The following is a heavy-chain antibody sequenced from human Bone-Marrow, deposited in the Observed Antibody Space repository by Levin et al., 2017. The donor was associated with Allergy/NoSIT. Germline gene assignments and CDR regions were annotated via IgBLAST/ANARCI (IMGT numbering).Heavy chain of an antibody. CDR3: ARDRGYSYDYYYYGMDG. CDR2: ISSSSSYI. Sequence: GGSPRLSCAASGFTFSSYSMNWVRQAPGKGLEWVSSISSSSSYIYYADSVKGRFTISRDNAKNSLYLQMNSLRAEDTAVYYCARDRGYSYDYYYYGMDGWGQGTTVTVSS. CDR1: GFTFSSYS. D-gene: IGHD5-18*01. J-gene: IGHJ6*02. V-gene: IGHV3-21*01.